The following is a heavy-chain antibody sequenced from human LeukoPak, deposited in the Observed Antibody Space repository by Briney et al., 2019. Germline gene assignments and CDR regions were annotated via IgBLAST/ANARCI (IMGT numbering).Heavy chain of an antibody. CDR2: IYYSGST. D-gene: IGHD3-10*01. CDR3: ARKVVRGVICWFDA. V-gene: IGHV4-30-4*01. Sequence: SETLSLTCTVSGGSISSGDYYWSWIRQPPGKGLEWIEYIYYSGSTYYNPSLKSRVTISVDTSKNQFSLNLSSVIAADTAVYYCARKVVRGVICWFDAWGQGTLVTVSS. J-gene: IGHJ5*02. CDR1: GGSISSGDYY.